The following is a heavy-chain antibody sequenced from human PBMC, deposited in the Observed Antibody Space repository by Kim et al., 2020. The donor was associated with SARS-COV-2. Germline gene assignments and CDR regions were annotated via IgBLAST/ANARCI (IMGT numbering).Heavy chain of an antibody. V-gene: IGHV4-34*01. CDR3: ARRYSYGPRPHGMDV. Sequence: SETLSLTCAVYGGSFSGYYWSWIRQPPGKGLEWIGEINHSGSTNYNPSLKSRVTISVDTSKNQFSLKLSSVTAADTAVYYCARRYSYGPRPHGMDVWGQGTTVTVSS. CDR1: GGSFSGYY. J-gene: IGHJ6*02. D-gene: IGHD5-18*01. CDR2: INHSGST.